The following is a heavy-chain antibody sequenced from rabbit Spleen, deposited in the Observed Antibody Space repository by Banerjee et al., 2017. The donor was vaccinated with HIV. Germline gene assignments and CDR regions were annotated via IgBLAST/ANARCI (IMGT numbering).Heavy chain of an antibody. CDR3: ARAENFDRYATDLGL. CDR1: GFSFSSSYD. Sequence: QSLEESGGDLVKPGASLTLTCTASGFSFSSSYDMCWVRQAPGKGLEWIACINAVTGKAVYASWAKGRFTFSKTSSTTVTLQMTSLTAADTATYFCARAENFDRYATDLGLWGQGTLVTVS. D-gene: IGHD6-1*01. V-gene: IGHV1S40*01. J-gene: IGHJ4*01. CDR2: INAVTGKA.